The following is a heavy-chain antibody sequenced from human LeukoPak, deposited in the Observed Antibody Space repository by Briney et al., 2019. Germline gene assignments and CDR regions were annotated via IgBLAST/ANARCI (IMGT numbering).Heavy chain of an antibody. V-gene: IGHV3-7*01. CDR1: GFTFSSYS. CDR2: IKQDGSEK. CDR3: ARYCGGDCFGMDV. Sequence: GGSLRLSCAASGFTFSSYSMNWIRQAPGKGLEWVANIKQDGSEKYSVDSVKGRFTISRDNAKNSLYLQMNNLRAEDTAVYYCARYCGGDCFGMDVRGQGTTVTVSS. J-gene: IGHJ6*02. D-gene: IGHD2-21*01.